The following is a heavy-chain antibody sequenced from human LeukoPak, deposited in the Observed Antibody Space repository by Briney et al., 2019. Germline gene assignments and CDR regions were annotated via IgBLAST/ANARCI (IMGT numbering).Heavy chain of an antibody. D-gene: IGHD2-2*01. CDR2: IIPISGTA. CDR1: GGTFSSYA. Sequence: ASVTVSCTASGGTFSSYAISWVRQAPGQGLEWMGGIIPISGTANYAQKFQGRVTITADESTSTAYMELSSLRSEDTAVYYCARETAPTYCSSTSCAEYFQHWGQGTLVTVSS. V-gene: IGHV1-69*13. CDR3: ARETAPTYCSSTSCAEYFQH. J-gene: IGHJ1*01.